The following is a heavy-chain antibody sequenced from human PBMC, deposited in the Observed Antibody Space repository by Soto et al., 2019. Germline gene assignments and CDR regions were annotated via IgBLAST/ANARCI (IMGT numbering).Heavy chain of an antibody. Sequence: ASVXVSFKASWYTFTSYGLISVRQAPGQGLDWMGWISAYNGNTKYAQKVQDRVTMTTDTPTNTAYMELRSLRSDDTAVYYCVREDEVIRGLVSLAYCGQGTLV. CDR1: WYTFTSYG. D-gene: IGHD3-16*01. CDR2: ISAYNGNT. V-gene: IGHV1-18*01. CDR3: VREDEVIRGLVSLAY. J-gene: IGHJ4*02.